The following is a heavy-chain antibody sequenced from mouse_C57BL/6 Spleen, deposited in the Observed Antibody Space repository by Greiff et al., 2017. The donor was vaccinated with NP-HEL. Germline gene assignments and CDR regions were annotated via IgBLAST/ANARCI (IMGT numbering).Heavy chain of an antibody. CDR2: ISDGGSYT. J-gene: IGHJ1*03. V-gene: IGHV5-4*03. CDR3: ARSPYDGYFYWYFDV. CDR1: GFTFSSYA. Sequence: DVMLVESGGGLVKPGGSLKLSCAASGFTFSSYAMSWVRQTPEKRLEWVATISDGGSYTYYPDNVKGRFTISRDNAKNNLYLQMSHLKSEDTAMYYCARSPYDGYFYWYFDVWGTGTTVTVSS. D-gene: IGHD2-3*01.